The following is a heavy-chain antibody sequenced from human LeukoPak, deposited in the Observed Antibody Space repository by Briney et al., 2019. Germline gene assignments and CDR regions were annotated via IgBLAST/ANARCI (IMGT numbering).Heavy chain of an antibody. D-gene: IGHD3-22*01. J-gene: IGHJ4*02. CDR3: GRVRGITMIVGYFDY. Sequence: SETLSLTCTFSGGSITRSNYYWGWIRQPPGKALEWIVYIYYSGSTNYNPSLKSRVTISVDTSKNQFSLKLSSVTAADTAVYYCGRVRGITMIVGYFDYWGQGTLVTVSS. V-gene: IGHV4-61*05. CDR2: IYYSGST. CDR1: GGSITRSNYY.